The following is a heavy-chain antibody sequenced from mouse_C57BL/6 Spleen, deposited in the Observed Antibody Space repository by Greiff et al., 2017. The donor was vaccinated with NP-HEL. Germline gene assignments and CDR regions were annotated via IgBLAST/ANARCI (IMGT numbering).Heavy chain of an antibody. CDR3: ARSGQLRHNYAMDY. CDR1: GYTFTSYW. J-gene: IGHJ4*01. D-gene: IGHD3-2*02. Sequence: QVQLQQPGAELVKPGASVKLSCKASGYTFTSYWMQWVKQRPGQGLEWIGEIDPSDSYTNYNQKFKGKATLTVDTSSSTAYMQLSSLTSEDSAVYYCARSGQLRHNYAMDYWVQGTSVTVSS. V-gene: IGHV1-50*01. CDR2: IDPSDSYT.